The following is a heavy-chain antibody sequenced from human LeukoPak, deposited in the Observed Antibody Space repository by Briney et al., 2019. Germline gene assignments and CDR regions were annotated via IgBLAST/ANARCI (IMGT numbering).Heavy chain of an antibody. V-gene: IGHV5-51*01. Sequence: GESLKISCKSSGYSFTSNWIGWVRQMPGKGLEWMGILYPGNSETKYSPSFQGQVTISVDKSISTAYLQWSSLKASDTAMYYCARSSRDGYNQDFDYWGQGTLVTVSS. J-gene: IGHJ4*02. D-gene: IGHD5-24*01. CDR1: GYSFTSNW. CDR2: LYPGNSET. CDR3: ARSSRDGYNQDFDY.